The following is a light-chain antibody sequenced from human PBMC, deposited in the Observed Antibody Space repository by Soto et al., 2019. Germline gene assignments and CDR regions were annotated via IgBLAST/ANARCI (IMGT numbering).Light chain of an antibody. Sequence: EIVLTQSPATLSSFPGDRVTVSCRASQYINTRLAWYQHRPGQAPRLLIYQTSIRAAGIPARFSASGTGTDFTLTICDLQPEDFAVYYCHQRQSWPRTVGQVTKVDTK. CDR3: HQRQSWPRT. CDR2: QTS. CDR1: QYINTR. V-gene: IGKV3-11*01. J-gene: IGKJ1*01.